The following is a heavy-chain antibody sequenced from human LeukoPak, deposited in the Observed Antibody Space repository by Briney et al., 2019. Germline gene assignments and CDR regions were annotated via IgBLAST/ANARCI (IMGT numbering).Heavy chain of an antibody. CDR2: IYYSGST. CDR3: ARQRRYYYAIDY. J-gene: IGHJ4*02. D-gene: IGHD3-10*01. CDR1: GGSISSSSYY. V-gene: IGHV4-39*01. Sequence: SETLSLTCTVSGGSISSSSYYWGWIRQPPGKGLEWIGSIYYSGSTYYNPSLKSRVTISVDTSKNQFSLKLSSVTAADTAVYYCARQRRYYYAIDYWGQGTLVTVSS.